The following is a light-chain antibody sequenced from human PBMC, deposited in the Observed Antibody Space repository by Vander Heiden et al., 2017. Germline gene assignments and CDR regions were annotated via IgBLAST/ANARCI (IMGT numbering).Light chain of an antibody. J-gene: IGKJ2*01. Sequence: DIQMTQSPSTLSASVGDRVTITCRASQSISSWLAWYQQKPGKAPKLLIYKASSLESGVPSRLSRSGSGTEFTLTMRSLQPDDFTTYYSQVYYSYAYTFGQGTKMEIK. V-gene: IGKV1-5*03. CDR1: QSISSW. CDR3: QVYYSYAYT. CDR2: KAS.